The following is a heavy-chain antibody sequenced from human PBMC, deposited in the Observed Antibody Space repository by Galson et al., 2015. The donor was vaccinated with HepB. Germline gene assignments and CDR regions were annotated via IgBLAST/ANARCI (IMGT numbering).Heavy chain of an antibody. V-gene: IGHV3-30*18. CDR2: ISYDGSFR. CDR3: AKGGPGRIGMPINISLGFDP. D-gene: IGHD2-2*01. CDR1: GFSLSNYA. J-gene: IGHJ5*02. Sequence: SLRLSCASSGFSLSNYAIHWVRQAPGKGLEWMAVISYDGSFRYYSDSVKGRFTVSRDPSGSIWYLQLNSLRVDDTAVYYCAKGGPGRIGMPINISLGFDPGGQGTLVIASS.